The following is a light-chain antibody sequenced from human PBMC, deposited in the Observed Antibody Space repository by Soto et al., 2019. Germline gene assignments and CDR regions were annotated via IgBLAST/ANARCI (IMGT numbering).Light chain of an antibody. J-gene: IGKJ5*01. V-gene: IGKV3-20*01. CDR1: QSVANSH. Sequence: ETVLTHSPATLYSSPRARATISSRASQSVANSHVAWYQQKFGQAPRLLIYGTSTRAPGITDRFSGSGSGTDFTLTVSKLEPEDFAVYYCQQYGSSPATFGQGTRLEI. CDR2: GTS. CDR3: QQYGSSPAT.